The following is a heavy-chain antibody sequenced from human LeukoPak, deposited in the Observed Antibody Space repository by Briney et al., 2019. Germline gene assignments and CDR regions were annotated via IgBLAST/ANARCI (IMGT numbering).Heavy chain of an antibody. CDR3: ARVVKYSSGPLTDLLPYYFDS. CDR1: GYTFTSYY. V-gene: IGHV1-3*03. D-gene: IGHD6-19*01. CDR2: INAGNGNT. J-gene: IGHJ4*02. Sequence: GASVKVSCKASGYTFTSYYMHWVRQAPGQRLEWMGWINAGNGNTKYSQEFQGRVTISRDTSATTVCMELSSLRSEDMAVYYCARVVKYSSGPLTDLLPYYFDSWGQGTLVTVSS.